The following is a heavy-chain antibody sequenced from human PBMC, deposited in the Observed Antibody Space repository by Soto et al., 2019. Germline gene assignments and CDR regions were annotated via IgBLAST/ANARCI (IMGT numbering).Heavy chain of an antibody. J-gene: IGHJ6*03. V-gene: IGHV4-31*03. CDR1: GDSISSGNYY. CDR3: GRSRGVYYYYLDV. Sequence: QVQLQESGPGLVRHSQTLSLTCTVSGDSISSGNYYWSWIRQHPGKGLEWIGYIHYGGSTYNNPSLKSRVIISEDASKNQFSLMLTSVTAADTAVYYCGRSRGVYYYYLDVCVKGTTVTVSS. CDR2: IHYGGST. D-gene: IGHD1-26*01.